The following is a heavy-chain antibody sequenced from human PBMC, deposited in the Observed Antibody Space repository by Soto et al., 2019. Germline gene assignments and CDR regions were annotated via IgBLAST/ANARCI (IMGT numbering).Heavy chain of an antibody. CDR2: ISAYNGNT. D-gene: IGHD3-10*01. V-gene: IGHV1-18*04. CDR1: GYTFTSYG. Sequence: AAVKVSCKASGYTFTSYGISWVRRAPGQGLEWMGWISAYNGNTNYAQKLQGRVTMTTDTSTSTAYMELRSLRADDTAVYYCARALSGSEGSGMDVWGQGTTVTVSS. J-gene: IGHJ6*02. CDR3: ARALSGSEGSGMDV.